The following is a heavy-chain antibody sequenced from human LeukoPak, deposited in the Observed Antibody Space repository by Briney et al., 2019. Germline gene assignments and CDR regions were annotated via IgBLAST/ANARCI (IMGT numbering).Heavy chain of an antibody. Sequence: GGSLRLSCAASGFTFSSYGMHWVRQAPGKGLEWVAVISYDGSNKYYADSVKGRFTISRDNSKNTLYLQMNSLRAEDTAVYYCAKGGDILTGYSYFDYWGQGTLVTVSS. CDR1: GFTFSSYG. CDR3: AKGGDILTGYSYFDY. D-gene: IGHD3-9*01. J-gene: IGHJ4*02. CDR2: ISYDGSNK. V-gene: IGHV3-30*18.